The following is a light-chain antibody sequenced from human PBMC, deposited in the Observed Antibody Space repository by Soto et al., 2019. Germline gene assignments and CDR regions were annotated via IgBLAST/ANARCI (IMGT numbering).Light chain of an antibody. CDR3: FSYSRSDSLL. CDR2: DVS. CDR1: TSDVGSYNY. Sequence: QSALTQPRSVSGSPGESVTISCSGTTSDVGSYNYVSWYQQYPGKAPKVMIYDVSERPSEVPVRFSGSKSGNTASLTISGLQAEDEAEYFCFSYSRSDSLLFGGGTKLTVL. V-gene: IGLV2-11*01. J-gene: IGLJ2*01.